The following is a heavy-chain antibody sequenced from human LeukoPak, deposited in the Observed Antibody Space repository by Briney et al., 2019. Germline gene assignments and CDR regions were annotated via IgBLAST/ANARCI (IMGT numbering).Heavy chain of an antibody. J-gene: IGHJ3*01. CDR1: GFIFSTYW. V-gene: IGHV3-7*05. D-gene: IGHD5-24*01. CDR3: VRGFDGYFGFDL. Sequence: GGSLRLSCAASGFIFSTYWMSWVCLAPGKGLEWVANINQDGSETFYVDSVRGRFTISRDNGKNSMFVQMDSLRAEDTAVYYCVRGFDGYFGFDLWGQGTMVTVSS. CDR2: INQDGSET.